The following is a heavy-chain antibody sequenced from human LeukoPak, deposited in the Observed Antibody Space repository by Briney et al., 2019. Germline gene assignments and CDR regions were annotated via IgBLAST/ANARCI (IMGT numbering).Heavy chain of an antibody. CDR1: GIDFNVYE. J-gene: IGHJ5*02. V-gene: IGHV3-30*14. CDR2: ISDNGLRT. D-gene: IGHD5-12*01. Sequence: GGSLRLSCVASGIDFNVYEMHWVRQSPGKGLEWVALISDNGLRTNYAESLKGRFTVSRDNSMNTMNLQMNNLKVEDTAVYFCARERRGYGYGTLDLWGQGTLVTVSS. CDR3: ARERRGYGYGTLDL.